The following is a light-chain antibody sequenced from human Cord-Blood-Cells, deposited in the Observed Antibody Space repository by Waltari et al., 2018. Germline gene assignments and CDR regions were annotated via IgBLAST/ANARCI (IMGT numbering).Light chain of an antibody. CDR1: SLRSYY. J-gene: IGLJ2*01. CDR3: NSRDSRV. V-gene: IGLV3-19*01. CDR2: GKN. Sequence: SSELTQDPAVSVALGQTVRFTCQGDSLRSYYASWYQQKPGQAPVLVIYGKNNRPSGIPDRFSGSSSGNTASLTITGAQAEDEADYYCNSRDSRVFGGGTKLTVL.